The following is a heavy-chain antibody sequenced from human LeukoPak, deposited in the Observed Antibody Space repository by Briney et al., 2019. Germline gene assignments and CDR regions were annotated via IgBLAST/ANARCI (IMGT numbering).Heavy chain of an antibody. CDR2: IKQDGSEK. D-gene: IGHD4-17*01. CDR1: GFTFSSYW. J-gene: IGHJ6*03. CDR3: ARAGVTTIHPAPYYYYMDV. Sequence: GGSLRLSCAASGFTFSSYWMSWVRQAPGKGLEWVANIKQDGSEKYYVDSVKGRFTISRDNAKNSLYLQMNSLRAEDTAVYYCARAGVTTIHPAPYYYYMDVWGKGTTVTVSS. V-gene: IGHV3-7*03.